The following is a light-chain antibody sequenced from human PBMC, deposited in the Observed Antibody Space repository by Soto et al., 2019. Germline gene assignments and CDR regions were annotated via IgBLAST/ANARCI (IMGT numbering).Light chain of an antibody. CDR3: QQYNNWPRT. Sequence: EIVMTQSSSTPSVSPGERATLSCSASPSVSSDLAWYHQRPGQAPRLLIYGASTRATGIPARFSGSGSGTEFTLTINSLPSEDFAVYYCQQYNNWPRTFGQRTKVDIK. CDR1: PSVSSD. CDR2: GAS. V-gene: IGKV3-15*01. J-gene: IGKJ1*01.